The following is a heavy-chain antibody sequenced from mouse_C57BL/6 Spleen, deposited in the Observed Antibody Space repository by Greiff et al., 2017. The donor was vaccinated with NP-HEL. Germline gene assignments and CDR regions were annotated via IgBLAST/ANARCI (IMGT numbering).Heavy chain of an antibody. CDR2: IYPGDGDT. D-gene: IGHD2-12*01. J-gene: IGHJ4*01. CDR3: ARSGYSAYYYAMDY. V-gene: IGHV1-82*01. Sequence: VHLVESGPELVKPGASVKISCKASGYAFSSSWMNWVKQRPGKGLEWIGRIYPGDGDTNYNGKFKGKATLTADKSSSTAYMQLSSLTSEDSAVYFCARSGYSAYYYAMDYWGQGTSVTVSS. CDR1: GYAFSSSW.